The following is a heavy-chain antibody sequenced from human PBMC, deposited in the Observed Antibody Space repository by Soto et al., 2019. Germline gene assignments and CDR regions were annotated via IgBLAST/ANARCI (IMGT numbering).Heavy chain of an antibody. CDR1: GFTFRRYA. J-gene: IGHJ4*02. D-gene: IGHD1-26*01. CDR2: ISGSGGST. V-gene: IGHV3-23*01. Sequence: GGAPRLPFAAPGFTFRRYAMRWVRPAPGKGLEWVSAISGSGGSTYYADSVKGRFTISRDNSKNTLYLQMNSLRAEDTAVYYCAKDQSGSYYFDYWGQGTLVTVSS. CDR3: AKDQSGSYYFDY.